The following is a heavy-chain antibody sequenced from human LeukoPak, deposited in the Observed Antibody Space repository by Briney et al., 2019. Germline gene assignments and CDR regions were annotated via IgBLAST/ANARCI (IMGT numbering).Heavy chain of an antibody. Sequence: NPSETLSLTCTDSGGSISSGSYYWSWIRQPAGKGLEWIGRIYTSGSTNYNPSLKSRFTISVDTSKNQFSLKLSSVTAADTAVYYCASNRSPRSKLDAFDIWGQGTMVTVSS. CDR2: IYTSGST. CDR3: ASNRSPRSKLDAFDI. D-gene: IGHD2/OR15-2a*01. J-gene: IGHJ3*02. V-gene: IGHV4-61*02. CDR1: GGSISSGSYY.